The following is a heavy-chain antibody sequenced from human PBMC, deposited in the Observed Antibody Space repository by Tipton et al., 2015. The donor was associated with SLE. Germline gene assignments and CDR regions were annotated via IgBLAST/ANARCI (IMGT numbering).Heavy chain of an antibody. CDR1: GGSISSGGYY. J-gene: IGHJ5*02. CDR2: IYYSGST. D-gene: IGHD4-17*01. V-gene: IGHV4-31*02. Sequence: LRLSCTVSGGSISSGGYYWSWNRQHPGKGLEWIGYIYYSGSTYYNPSLKSRVTISVDTSKNQFSLKLRSVTAADTAVYYCATYQGDYGDQGWFDPWGQGTLVTVSS. CDR3: ATYQGDYGDQGWFDP.